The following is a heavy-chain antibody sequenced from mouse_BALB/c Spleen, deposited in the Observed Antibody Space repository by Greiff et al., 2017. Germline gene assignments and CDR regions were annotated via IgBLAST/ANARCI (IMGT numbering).Heavy chain of an antibody. J-gene: IGHJ1*01. D-gene: IGHD1-2*01. V-gene: IGHV2-9*02. CDR2: IWAGGST. Sequence: QVQLKESGPGLVAPSQSLSITCTVSGFSLTSYGVHWVRQPPGKGLEWLGVIWAGGSTNYNSALMSRLSISKDNSKSQVFLKMNSLQTDDTAMYYCARYSLLRLRGYFDVWGAGTTVTVSS. CDR1: GFSLTSYG. CDR3: ARYSLLRLRGYFDV.